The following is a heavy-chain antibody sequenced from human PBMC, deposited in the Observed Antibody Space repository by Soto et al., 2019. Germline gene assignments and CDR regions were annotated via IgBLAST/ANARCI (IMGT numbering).Heavy chain of an antibody. CDR2: IYHSGTS. J-gene: IGHJ5*02. Sequence: SETLSLTCTVSGGSISGSSYYWGWIRQPPGKGLEWIGNIYHSGTSYYYPTLKSRVTMTTDTSTSTAYMELRSLRSDDTAVYYCARDIFWGGFGESNWLDPWGQGTLVTVSS. V-gene: IGHV4-39*02. CDR3: ARDIFWGGFGESNWLDP. D-gene: IGHD3-10*01. CDR1: GGSISGSSYY.